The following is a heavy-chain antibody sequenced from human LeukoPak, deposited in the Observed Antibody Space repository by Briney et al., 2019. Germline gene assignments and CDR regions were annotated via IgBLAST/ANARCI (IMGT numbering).Heavy chain of an antibody. Sequence: GGSLRLSCVASEFTFSSYWMHWVSQAPGEGLVWVSVINSDGSTTLYADSVKGRFTISRDNAKNTLYLQMNSLRAEDTAVYYCAGLRGKITTIDYWGQGTLVTVSS. CDR3: AGLRGKITTIDY. CDR2: INSDGSTT. CDR1: EFTFSSYW. D-gene: IGHD4-11*01. V-gene: IGHV3-74*03. J-gene: IGHJ4*02.